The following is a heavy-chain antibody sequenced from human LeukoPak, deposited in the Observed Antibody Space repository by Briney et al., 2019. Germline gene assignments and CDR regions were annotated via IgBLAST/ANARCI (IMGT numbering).Heavy chain of an antibody. Sequence: SETLSLTCTVSGGSISSYYWSWIRQLPGKGLEWIGYIYYSGSTNYNPSLKSRVTISVDTSKNQFSLKLSSVTAADTAVYYCARGAVIAAADEYYYGMDVWGQGTTVTVSS. CDR2: IYYSGST. J-gene: IGHJ6*02. D-gene: IGHD6-13*01. CDR3: ARGAVIAAADEYYYGMDV. CDR1: GGSISSYY. V-gene: IGHV4-59*01.